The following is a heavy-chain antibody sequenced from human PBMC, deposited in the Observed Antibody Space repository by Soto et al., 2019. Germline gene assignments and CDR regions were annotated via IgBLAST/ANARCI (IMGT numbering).Heavy chain of an antibody. D-gene: IGHD3-3*01. CDR1: GFTFSSYW. J-gene: IGHJ6*02. CDR2: INSDGSST. V-gene: IGHV3-74*01. CDR3: ARDIFWSGYSVYYYYGMDV. Sequence: GGSLRLSCAASGFTFSSYWMHWVRQAPGKGLVWVSRINSDGSSTSYADSVKGRFTISRDNAKNTLYLQMNSLRAEDTAVYYCARDIFWSGYSVYYYYGMDVWGQGTTVTVSS.